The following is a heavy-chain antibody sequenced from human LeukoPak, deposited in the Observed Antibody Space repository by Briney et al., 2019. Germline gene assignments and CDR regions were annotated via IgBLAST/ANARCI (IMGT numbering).Heavy chain of an antibody. D-gene: IGHD3-3*01. Sequence: ASVKVSCKASGGTFSSYAISWVRQAPGQGLEWMGGIIPIFGTANYAQKFQGRVTITADESTSTAYMELSSLRSEDTAVYYCARVNRPYYDFWSGTNWFDPWGQGTLVIVSS. V-gene: IGHV1-69*13. CDR3: ARVNRPYYDFWSGTNWFDP. CDR2: IIPIFGTA. CDR1: GGTFSSYA. J-gene: IGHJ5*02.